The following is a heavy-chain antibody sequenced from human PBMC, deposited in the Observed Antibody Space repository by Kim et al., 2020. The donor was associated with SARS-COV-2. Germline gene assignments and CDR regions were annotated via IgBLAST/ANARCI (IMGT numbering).Heavy chain of an antibody. J-gene: IGHJ4*02. Sequence: GRFTISRDNSKNTLYLQMNSLRAEDTAVYYCARESTQATYYYDSSGYFDYWGQGTLVTVSS. CDR3: ARESTQATYYYDSSGYFDY. D-gene: IGHD3-22*01. V-gene: IGHV3-30*01.